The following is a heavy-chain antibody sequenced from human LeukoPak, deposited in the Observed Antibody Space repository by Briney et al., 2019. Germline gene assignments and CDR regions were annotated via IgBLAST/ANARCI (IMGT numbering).Heavy chain of an antibody. CDR2: IIPIFGTA. Sequence: GASVKVSCKASGYTFTSYGISWVRQAPGQGFEWMGRIIPIFGTANYAQKFQGRVTITTDESTSTAYMELSSLRSEDTAVYYCARSEFLYSGSYYPLDYWGQGTLVTVSS. J-gene: IGHJ4*02. D-gene: IGHD1-26*01. CDR3: ARSEFLYSGSYYPLDY. CDR1: GYTFTSYG. V-gene: IGHV1-69*05.